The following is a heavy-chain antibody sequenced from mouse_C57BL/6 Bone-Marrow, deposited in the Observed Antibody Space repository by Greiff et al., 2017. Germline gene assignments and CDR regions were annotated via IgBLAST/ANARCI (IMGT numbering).Heavy chain of an antibody. CDR2: LDPENGDT. CDR1: GFNIKDDY. CDR3: TTRGSFDY. Sequence: VQLKQSGAELVRPGASVKLSCTASGFNIKDDYMHWVKQRPDQGLEWIGWLDPENGDTEYASKFQGKATITADTPSNTAYLQLSSLTSEDASVYYCTTRGSFDYWGQGTTLTVSS. V-gene: IGHV14-4*01. J-gene: IGHJ2*01.